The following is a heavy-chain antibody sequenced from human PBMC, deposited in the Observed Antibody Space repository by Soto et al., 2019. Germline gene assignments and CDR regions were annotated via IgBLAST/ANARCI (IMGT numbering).Heavy chain of an antibody. V-gene: IGHV4-59*11. J-gene: IGHJ6*02. CDR3: TRRRSESIAAHAPAYYYYGMDV. D-gene: IGHD6-6*01. Sequence: SETLSLTCTVSGGSISNHYWSWIRQPPGKGLEWIGYIYYNGNTNYNPSLKSRVTMSVDTSKNQISLKLSSVTAADTAVYYCTRRRSESIAAHAPAYYYYGMDVWGQGTTVTVSS. CDR1: GGSISNHY. CDR2: IYYNGNT.